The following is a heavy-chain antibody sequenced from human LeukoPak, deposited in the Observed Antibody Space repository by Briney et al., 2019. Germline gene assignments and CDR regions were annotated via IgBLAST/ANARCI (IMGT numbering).Heavy chain of an antibody. V-gene: IGHV3-7*03. CDR2: IKQDESEK. CDR1: GFSLSTYW. D-gene: IGHD1-26*01. J-gene: IGHJ4*02. Sequence: PGGSPRLSCAASGFSLSTYWMSWVRQTPGKGLEWVANIKQDESEKDYVDSVKGRFTISRDNAKNSLYLQMSSLRAEDTAVYYCATYSGAHHKTFDDWGQGTLVTVSS. CDR3: ATYSGAHHKTFDD.